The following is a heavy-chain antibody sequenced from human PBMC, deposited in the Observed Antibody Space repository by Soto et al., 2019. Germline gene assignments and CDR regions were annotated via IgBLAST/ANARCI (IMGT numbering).Heavy chain of an antibody. J-gene: IGHJ2*01. CDR2: INSNSRTI. V-gene: IGHV3-48*02. CDR3: ARVRGELPPHWDFDL. Sequence: GGSLRLSCAASGFSFNTYSMNWVRQAPGKALEWVSYINSNSRTIYYADSVKGRLTISRDNGKNSLYLQMKTLRDEDTAVYYCARVRGELPPHWDFDLRGRGTLVTVSS. D-gene: IGHD1-7*01. CDR1: GFSFNTYS.